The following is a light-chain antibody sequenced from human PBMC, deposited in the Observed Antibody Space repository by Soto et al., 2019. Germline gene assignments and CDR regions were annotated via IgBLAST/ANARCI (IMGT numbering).Light chain of an antibody. Sequence: AIQMTQSPSSLSASVGDRVTITCRASQGITGDLGWYQQKPGEAPKLLIYAASSLQSGVPSRFSGSGSGTDFTLTISSLQPEDFATYYCLQNFNFPWTFGQGTKVEIK. CDR1: QGITGD. V-gene: IGKV1-6*01. CDR2: AAS. J-gene: IGKJ1*01. CDR3: LQNFNFPWT.